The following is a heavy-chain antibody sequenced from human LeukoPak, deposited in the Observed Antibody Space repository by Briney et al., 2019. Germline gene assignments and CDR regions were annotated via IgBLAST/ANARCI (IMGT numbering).Heavy chain of an antibody. V-gene: IGHV4-39*01. J-gene: IGHJ4*02. D-gene: IGHD3-22*01. CDR2: IYYSGST. Sequence: SETLSLTCTVSGGSISSSIYYWGWIRQPPGKGLQWIGSIYYSGSTYYNPSLKSRVTISVDTSKNQFSLKLSSVTAADTAVYYCASYDYYDSSGYYYTTFVYWGQGTLVTVSS. CDR1: GGSISSSIYY. CDR3: ASYDYYDSSGYYYTTFVY.